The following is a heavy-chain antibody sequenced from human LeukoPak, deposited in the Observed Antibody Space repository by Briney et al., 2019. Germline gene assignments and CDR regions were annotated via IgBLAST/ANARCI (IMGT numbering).Heavy chain of an antibody. J-gene: IGHJ3*02. CDR3: ACSLYYYDSSGYPDWDI. CDR1: GYSFTSYW. Sequence: GESLKISCKASGYSFTSYWIGWVRQMPAKGLEWMGIIYPGDSDTRYSPSFQGHVTISADKSISTAYLQWSSLTASNTAMYYCACSLYYYDSSGYPDWDIWGQGTMVTVSS. V-gene: IGHV5-51*01. CDR2: IYPGDSDT. D-gene: IGHD3-22*01.